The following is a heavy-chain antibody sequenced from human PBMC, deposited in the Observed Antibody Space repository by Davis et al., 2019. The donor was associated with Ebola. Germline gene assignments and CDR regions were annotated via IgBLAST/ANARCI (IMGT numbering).Heavy chain of an antibody. J-gene: IGHJ4*02. CDR1: GYTFTNYD. CDR2: MNPNSDNT. V-gene: IGHV1-8*01. CDR3: ARALNYFDSSGYYYFDF. Sequence: AASVKVSCKTSGYTFTNYDVNWVRQAPGQGLEWMGWMNPNSDNTGYAEKFQGRVTMTKDTSMTTAYMELSSLTSEDTAVYYCARALNYFDSSGYYYFDFWGQGTLVTVSS. D-gene: IGHD3-22*01.